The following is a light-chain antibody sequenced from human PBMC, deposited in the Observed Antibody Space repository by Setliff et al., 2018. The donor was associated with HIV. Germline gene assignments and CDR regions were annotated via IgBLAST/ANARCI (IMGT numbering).Light chain of an antibody. CDR3: SSYTTNTTVV. V-gene: IGLV2-14*01. J-gene: IGLJ1*01. Sequence: QSVLTPPASVSGSPGQSITISCTGTSSDVGNYNYGSWYQQHPGKAPKIMIYEVTYRPSGVSNRFSGSNSGNTASLTISGLQAEDEADYYYSSYTTNTTVVFGTGTKVTVL. CDR1: SSDVGNYNY. CDR2: EVT.